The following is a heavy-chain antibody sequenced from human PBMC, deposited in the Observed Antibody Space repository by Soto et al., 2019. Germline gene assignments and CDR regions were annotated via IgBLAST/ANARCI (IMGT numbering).Heavy chain of an antibody. CDR2: IFPSDSDT. Sequence: GESLKISCRTSGYKFTSSWIAWVRQMPGKVVEWMGIIFPSDSDTRYSPSFQGQVTISADRSASTVFLQWASLKASETAVYFCAKKDKSGYFNWFDPWGQGXLVTVYS. CDR3: AKKDKSGYFNWFDP. CDR1: GYKFTSSW. J-gene: IGHJ5*02. D-gene: IGHD3-22*01. V-gene: IGHV5-51*01.